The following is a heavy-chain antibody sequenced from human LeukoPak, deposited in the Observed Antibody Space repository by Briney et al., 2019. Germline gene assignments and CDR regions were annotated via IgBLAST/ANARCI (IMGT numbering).Heavy chain of an antibody. D-gene: IGHD3-3*01. CDR3: ARERSTYDFWSGYGIAVAANFDY. CDR1: GGSFSGYY. V-gene: IGHV4-34*01. Sequence: SETLSLTCAVYGGSFSGYYWSWIRQPPGKGLEWIGEINHSGSTNYNPSLKSRVTISVDTSKNQFSLKLSSVTAADTAVYYCARERSTYDFWSGYGIAVAANFDYWGQGTLVTVSS. CDR2: INHSGST. J-gene: IGHJ4*02.